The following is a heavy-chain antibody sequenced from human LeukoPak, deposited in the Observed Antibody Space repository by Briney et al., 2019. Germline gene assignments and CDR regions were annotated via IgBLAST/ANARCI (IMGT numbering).Heavy chain of an antibody. D-gene: IGHD3-22*01. V-gene: IGHV3-66*01. CDR2: IYSGGST. Sequence: GGSLRLSCVVSGFTFSRFEMNWVRQAPGKGLEWVSVIYSGGSTYYADSVKGRFTISRDNSKNTLYLQMNSLRAEDTAVYYCASTLTDYYDSSGYYRSYYFDYWGQGTLVTVSS. CDR3: ASTLTDYYDSSGYYRSYYFDY. CDR1: GFTFSRFE. J-gene: IGHJ4*02.